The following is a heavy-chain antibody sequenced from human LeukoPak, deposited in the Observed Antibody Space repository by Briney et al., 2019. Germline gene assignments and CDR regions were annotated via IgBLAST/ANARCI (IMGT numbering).Heavy chain of an antibody. CDR1: GFTFSSSN. CDR3: EREWFGESN. Sequence: GGSLRLSCAPSGFTFSSSNMHWVRQSPGKGLEWLALISYDGTKAYYADSVKGRFTISRDKSENTLFLQMNSLSAEDTAMYYCEREWFGESNWGQGTLVIVSS. J-gene: IGHJ4*02. V-gene: IGHV3-30*04. CDR2: ISYDGTKA. D-gene: IGHD3-10*01.